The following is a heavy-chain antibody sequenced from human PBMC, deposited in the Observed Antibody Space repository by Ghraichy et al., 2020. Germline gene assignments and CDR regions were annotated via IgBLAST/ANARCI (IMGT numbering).Heavy chain of an antibody. J-gene: IGHJ4*02. CDR1: GYTFTSYD. Sequence: ASVKVSCKASGYTFTSYDINWVRQATGQGLEWMGWMNPNSGNTGYAQKFQGRVTMTRNTSISTAYMELSSLRSEDTAVYYCARGGSMITFGGVIGTFDYWGQGTLVTVSS. D-gene: IGHD3-16*02. V-gene: IGHV1-8*01. CDR2: MNPNSGNT. CDR3: ARGGSMITFGGVIGTFDY.